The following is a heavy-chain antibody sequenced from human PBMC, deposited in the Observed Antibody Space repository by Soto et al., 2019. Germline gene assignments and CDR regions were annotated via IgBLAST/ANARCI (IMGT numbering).Heavy chain of an antibody. D-gene: IGHD6-13*01. CDR1: GGSISSSNW. Sequence: SETLSLTCAVSGGSISSSNWWSWVRQPPGKGLEWIGEIYHSGSTNYNPSLKSRVTISVDKSKNQFSLKLSSVTAADTAVYYCARAIAAAANWFDPWGQGTLVTVSS. CDR3: ARAIAAAANWFDP. V-gene: IGHV4-4*02. J-gene: IGHJ5*02. CDR2: IYHSGST.